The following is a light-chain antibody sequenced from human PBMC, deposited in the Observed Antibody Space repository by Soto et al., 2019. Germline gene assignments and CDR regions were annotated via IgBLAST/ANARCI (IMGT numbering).Light chain of an antibody. J-gene: IGKJ4*01. Sequence: ETVMTQSPVTLSASRGERATLSCWASQSVYSNLAWYQQKPGQAPRLLIYSTSTRATGIPARFSGSGSGTEFTLTISSLQSEAFAVYYCQQYNTWPLTFGGGTKVEIK. CDR3: QQYNTWPLT. CDR1: QSVYSN. V-gene: IGKV3-15*01. CDR2: STS.